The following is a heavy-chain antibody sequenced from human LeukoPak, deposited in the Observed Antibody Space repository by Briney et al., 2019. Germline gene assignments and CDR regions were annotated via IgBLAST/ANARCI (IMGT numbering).Heavy chain of an antibody. CDR2: IYSSGST. J-gene: IGHJ6*03. Sequence: SETLCLTCSVSGASISSGSNYWGWIRQPPGKTLEWIGSIYSSGSTYYNPSLKSRVIIIIDTPKNHFSLTLSSVTAADTAVYYCARAVGSGSFQTYYYYMDVWGKGTTVTISS. CDR1: GASISSGSNY. CDR3: ARAVGSGSFQTYYYYMDV. D-gene: IGHD3-10*01. V-gene: IGHV4-39*07.